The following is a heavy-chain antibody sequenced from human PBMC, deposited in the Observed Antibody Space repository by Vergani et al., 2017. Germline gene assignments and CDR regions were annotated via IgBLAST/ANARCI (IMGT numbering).Heavy chain of an antibody. CDR2: INHSGST. CDR3: VGDSSSSGYYYYGMDV. J-gene: IGHJ6*02. CDR1: GGSISSGGYY. D-gene: IGHD6-6*01. V-gene: IGHV4-30-2*01. Sequence: QLQLQESGSGLVKPSQTLSLTCAVSGGSISSGGYYWSWIRQPPGKGLEWIGEINHSGSTNYNPSLKSRVTISVDTSKNQFSLKLSSVTAADTAVYYCVGDSSSSGYYYYGMDVWGQGTTVTVSS.